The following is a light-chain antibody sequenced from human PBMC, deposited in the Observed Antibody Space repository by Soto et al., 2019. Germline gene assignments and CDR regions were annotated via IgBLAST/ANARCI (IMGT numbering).Light chain of an antibody. V-gene: IGLV2-11*01. Sequence: QSALTQPRSVSGSPGQSVTISCTGTSRDVGGYDFVSWYQKHPGKAPKLMISAVTQRPSGVPDRFSGSKSGNTASLTISGLQADDEADYFCCSYTASDLWVFGGGTKLTVL. CDR3: CSYTASDLWV. CDR2: AVT. CDR1: SRDVGGYDF. J-gene: IGLJ3*02.